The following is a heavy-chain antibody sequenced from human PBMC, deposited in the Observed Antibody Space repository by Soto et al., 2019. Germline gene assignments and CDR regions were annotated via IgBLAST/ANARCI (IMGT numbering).Heavy chain of an antibody. CDR1: GDSISKYY. CDR3: ARSRIAARNNWFDP. J-gene: IGHJ5*02. CDR2: IYYSGST. D-gene: IGHD6-6*01. Sequence: SETLSLTCRVCGDSISKYYWGWIRQPPGKGLEWIGYIYYSGSTNYNPSLKSRVTISVDTSKNQFSLKLSSVTAADTAVYYCARSRIAARNNWFDPWGQGTLVTVSS. V-gene: IGHV4-59*01.